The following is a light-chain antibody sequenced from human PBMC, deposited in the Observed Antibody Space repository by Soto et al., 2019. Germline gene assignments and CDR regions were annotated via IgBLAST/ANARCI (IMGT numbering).Light chain of an antibody. V-gene: IGKV3-20*01. Sequence: EIVLTQSPGTLSLSPGERATLSCRASQSVSSSYLAWYQQKPGQAPRLLIYGASSRATGIPDRFSGSGSGTDFSLPLSRLEPEVFAVYYCQQYGSSPPITFGQGTRLEIK. CDR2: GAS. CDR1: QSVSSSY. CDR3: QQYGSSPPIT. J-gene: IGKJ5*01.